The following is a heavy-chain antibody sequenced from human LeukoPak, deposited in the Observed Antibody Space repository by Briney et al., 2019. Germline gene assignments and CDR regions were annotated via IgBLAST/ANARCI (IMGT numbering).Heavy chain of an antibody. D-gene: IGHD3-10*01. CDR1: GGSIGTYY. V-gene: IGHV4-59*08. CDR2: IYNTGST. Sequence: SETLSLTCTVSGGSIGTYYWSCLRQSPGRGLEYIGYIYNTGSTNYNPSLMSPVTISVATSKNQFSLKLSSVTAADTAVYYCARGPGYYDSGSSYSWFGPWGQGTLVTVSS. J-gene: IGHJ5*02. CDR3: ARGPGYYDSGSSYSWFGP.